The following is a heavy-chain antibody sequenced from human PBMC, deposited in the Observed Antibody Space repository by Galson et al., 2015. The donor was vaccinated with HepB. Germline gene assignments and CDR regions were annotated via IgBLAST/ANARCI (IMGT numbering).Heavy chain of an antibody. CDR1: GYAFSNYG. CDR2: ISAYNGNT. V-gene: IGHV1-18*01. Sequence: SVKVSCKASGYAFSNYGITWVRQAPGQGPEWMGWISAYNGNTNYAQKFQDRVTMTTDTSTSTAYMELRSLRSDDTAVYYCVRGSGVNFDWLPADKFEFWGQGTQVTVSS. J-gene: IGHJ4*02. D-gene: IGHD3-9*01. CDR3: VRGSGVNFDWLPADKFEF.